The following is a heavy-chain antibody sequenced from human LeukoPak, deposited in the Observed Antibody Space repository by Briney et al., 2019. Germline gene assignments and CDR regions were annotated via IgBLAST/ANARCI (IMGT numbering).Heavy chain of an antibody. CDR1: GFTFSRYE. Sequence: PGGSLRLSCAASGFTFSRYEMNWVRQPPGKGLEWIGSIYYSGRTYYNPSLKSRVTISVDTSKNQFSLKLSSVTAADTAVYYCARLEVAGINDYWGQGTLVTVSS. CDR3: ARLEVAGINDY. CDR2: IYYSGRT. J-gene: IGHJ4*02. D-gene: IGHD6-19*01. V-gene: IGHV4-39*01.